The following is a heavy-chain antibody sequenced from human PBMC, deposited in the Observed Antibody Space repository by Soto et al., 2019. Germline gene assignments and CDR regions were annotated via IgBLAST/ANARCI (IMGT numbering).Heavy chain of an antibody. CDR2: IKQDGSEK. Sequence: AGGSLRLSCAASGFTFSSYWMSWVRQAPGKGLEWVANIKQDGSEKYYVDSVKGRFTISRDNAKNSLYLQMNSLRAEDTAVYYCARDQGFGYYDILTGYYPFDYWGQGTLVTVSS. J-gene: IGHJ4*02. CDR3: ARDQGFGYYDILTGYYPFDY. D-gene: IGHD3-9*01. V-gene: IGHV3-7*01. CDR1: GFTFSSYW.